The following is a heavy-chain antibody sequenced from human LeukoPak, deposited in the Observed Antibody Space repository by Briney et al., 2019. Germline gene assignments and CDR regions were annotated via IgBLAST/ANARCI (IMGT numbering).Heavy chain of an antibody. Sequence: GGSLRLSCAASGFTFSSYSMNWVRQAPGKGLEWVSSISSSSSYIYYADSVKGRLTISRDNAKNSLYLQMNSLRAEDTAVYYCARGPAMIVVVNGPEYFQHWGQGTLVTVSS. J-gene: IGHJ1*01. V-gene: IGHV3-21*01. CDR1: GFTFSSYS. CDR2: ISSSSSYI. D-gene: IGHD3-22*01. CDR3: ARGPAMIVVVNGPEYFQH.